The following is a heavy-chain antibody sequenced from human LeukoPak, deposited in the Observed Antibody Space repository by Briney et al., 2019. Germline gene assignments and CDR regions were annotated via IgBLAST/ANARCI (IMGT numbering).Heavy chain of an antibody. CDR3: ARHALMRDWFEGNWFDP. Sequence: GESLKISCKGSGYSFTSYWIGWVRQMPGKGLEWMGIIYPGDSDTRYSPSFQGQVTISADKSISTAYLQWSSLKASDTAMYYCARHALMRDWFEGNWFDPWGQGTLVTVSS. CDR2: IYPGDSDT. V-gene: IGHV5-51*01. D-gene: IGHD3-10*01. J-gene: IGHJ5*02. CDR1: GYSFTSYW.